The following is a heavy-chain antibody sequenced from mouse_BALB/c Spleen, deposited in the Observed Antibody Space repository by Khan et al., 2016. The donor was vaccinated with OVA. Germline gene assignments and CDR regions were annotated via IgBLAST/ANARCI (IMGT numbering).Heavy chain of an antibody. Sequence: QVQLQQSGAELAKPGASVKMSCKASGYTFSTYWIHWVKQRPGQGLEWIGYINPSPGYTYSNQRFNDKATLTADKSSSTAYMQLSSLTSEDSAVYYCARDRIDYWGQGTTLTVSS. V-gene: IGHV1-7*01. CDR2: INPSPGYT. J-gene: IGHJ2*01. CDR1: GYTFSTYW. CDR3: ARDRIDY.